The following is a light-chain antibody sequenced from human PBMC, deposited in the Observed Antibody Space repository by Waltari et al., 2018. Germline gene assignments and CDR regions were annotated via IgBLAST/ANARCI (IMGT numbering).Light chain of an antibody. CDR2: EVS. V-gene: IGLV2-14*01. J-gene: IGLJ1*01. Sequence: QSALTQPASVSGSPGQSITISCTGTSSDVGGYNYVSWYQQHPGKAPKLMIYEVSNRPSGVANRCSGSKSGNTASRTISALQAEDEADYYCSSYTSSSTLYVFGTGTKVTVL. CDR1: SSDVGGYNY. CDR3: SSYTSSSTLYV.